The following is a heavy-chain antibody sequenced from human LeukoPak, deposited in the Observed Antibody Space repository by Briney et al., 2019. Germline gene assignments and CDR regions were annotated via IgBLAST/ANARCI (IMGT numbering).Heavy chain of an antibody. D-gene: IGHD6-13*01. CDR2: ISAYNGNT. CDR3: ARDYPEGIAAADNALHGMDV. V-gene: IGHV1-18*01. CDR1: GYTFTSYG. Sequence: GASVKVSCKASGYTFTSYGISWVRQAPGQGLEWMGWISAYNGNTNYAQKLQGRVTMTTDTSTSTAYMELRSLRSDDTAVYYCARDYPEGIAAADNALHGMDVWGQGTTVTVSS. J-gene: IGHJ6*02.